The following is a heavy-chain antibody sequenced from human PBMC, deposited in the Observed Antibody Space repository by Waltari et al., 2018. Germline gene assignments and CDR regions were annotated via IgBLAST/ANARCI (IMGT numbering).Heavy chain of an antibody. Sequence: QVQLQESGPGLVKPSETLSLTCAVSGYSISRGYYWGWILQPPGKGLEWIGSIDHSGSTYYNPSLKSRVTISVDTSKNQFSLKLSSVTAADTAVYYCARELSDYWGQGTLVTVSS. CDR2: IDHSGST. CDR1: GYSISRGYY. D-gene: IGHD1-26*01. CDR3: ARELSDY. V-gene: IGHV4-38-2*01. J-gene: IGHJ4*02.